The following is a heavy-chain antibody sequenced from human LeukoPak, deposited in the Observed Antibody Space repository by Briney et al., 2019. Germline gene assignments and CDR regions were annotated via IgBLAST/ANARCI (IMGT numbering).Heavy chain of an antibody. D-gene: IGHD3-3*01. CDR3: AKDRGPYYDFWSGYYAGPSPYAMDV. CDR2: ISYDGSNK. J-gene: IGHJ6*02. V-gene: IGHV3-30*18. CDR1: GFTFSSYG. Sequence: GGSLRLSCAASGFTFSSYGMYWVRHAPGKGLEWVAVISYDGSNKYYADSVKGRFTISRENSKITLYLQMNSLRAEDTAVYYCAKDRGPYYDFWSGYYAGPSPYAMDVWGQGTTVTVSS.